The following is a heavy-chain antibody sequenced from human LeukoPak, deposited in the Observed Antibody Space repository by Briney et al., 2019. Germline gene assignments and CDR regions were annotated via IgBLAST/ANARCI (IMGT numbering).Heavy chain of an antibody. Sequence: PSETLSLTCGVSGYSISSGYYWGWIRQPPGRGLEWIGTIYHSGSTYYNPSLKSRVTISMDTSSNQFSLRLSSVTAADTAVYYCASHTGSSPFYYYYMDVWGKGTTVTVSS. CDR3: ASHTGSSPFYYYYMDV. D-gene: IGHD1-14*01. V-gene: IGHV4-38-2*01. CDR2: IYHSGST. CDR1: GYSISSGYY. J-gene: IGHJ6*03.